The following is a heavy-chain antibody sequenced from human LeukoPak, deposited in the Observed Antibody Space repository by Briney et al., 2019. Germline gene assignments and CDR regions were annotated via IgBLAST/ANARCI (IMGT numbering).Heavy chain of an antibody. J-gene: IGHJ4*02. CDR2: INPNSGGT. V-gene: IGHV1-2*06. CDR3: ARELHIVVVPAANPVGY. CDR1: GYTFTGYY. D-gene: IGHD2-2*01. Sequence: ASVKVSCKASGYTFTGYYMHWVRQAPGQGLEWMGRINPNSGGTNYAQKFQGRVTMTRDTSISTAYMELSRLRSDDTAVYYCARELHIVVVPAANPVGYWGQGTLVTVSS.